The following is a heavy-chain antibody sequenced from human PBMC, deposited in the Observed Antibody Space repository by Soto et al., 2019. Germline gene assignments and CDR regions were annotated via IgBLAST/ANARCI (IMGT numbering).Heavy chain of an antibody. D-gene: IGHD3-3*01. CDR2: ISAYNGNT. CDR1: GYTFTSYG. J-gene: IGHJ4*02. CDR3: ARTLRTYYDFCSGYYWNY. Sequence: QVQLVQSGAEVKKPGASVKVSCKASGYTFTSYGISWVRQAPGQGLEWMGWISAYNGNTNYAQKLQGRVTMTTDTSTSTAYMELRSRRSVDTAVYYWARTLRTYYDFCSGYYWNYWGQGTLVTVSS. V-gene: IGHV1-18*01.